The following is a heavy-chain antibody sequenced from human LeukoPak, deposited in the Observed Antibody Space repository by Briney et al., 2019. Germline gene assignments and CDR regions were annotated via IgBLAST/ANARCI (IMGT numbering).Heavy chain of an antibody. CDR1: GFTFSSYA. V-gene: IGHV3-23*01. Sequence: GGSLRLSCAASGFTFSSYAMTWVRQAPGKGLEWVSAVSGGGSTTIYADSVKGRFTTSRDNSKNTLFLQMNSLRAEDTAVYYCAKQQGSGWAFDIWGQGTMVTVSS. J-gene: IGHJ3*02. CDR2: VSGGGSTT. D-gene: IGHD6-19*01. CDR3: AKQQGSGWAFDI.